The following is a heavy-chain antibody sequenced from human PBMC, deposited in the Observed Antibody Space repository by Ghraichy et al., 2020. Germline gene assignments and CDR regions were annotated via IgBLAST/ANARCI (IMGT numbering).Heavy chain of an antibody. Sequence: GESLNISCAASGFTFSSYSMNWVRQAPGKGLEWVSSISSSSSYINYADSVKGRFTISRDNAKNSLYLQMNSLRAEDTAVYYCARESAGYSSSWLIDYWGQGTLVTGSS. CDR2: ISSSSSYI. D-gene: IGHD6-13*01. CDR3: ARESAGYSSSWLIDY. J-gene: IGHJ4*02. V-gene: IGHV3-21*01. CDR1: GFTFSSYS.